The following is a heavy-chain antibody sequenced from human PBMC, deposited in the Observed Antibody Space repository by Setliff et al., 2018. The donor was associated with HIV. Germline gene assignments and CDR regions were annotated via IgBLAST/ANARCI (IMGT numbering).Heavy chain of an antibody. Sequence: SETLSLTCAVYGGSFSGFYWSWIRQPPGKGLEWIGEVTHSGRTNYNPSLESRVTTSVDTSKKQFSLRLTSVTAADTAVYYCARGVRDNSGWSSYYFDYWGQGTLVTVSS. J-gene: IGHJ4*02. CDR2: VTHSGRT. V-gene: IGHV4-34*01. CDR3: ARGVRDNSGWSSYYFDY. CDR1: GGSFSGFY. D-gene: IGHD6-19*01.